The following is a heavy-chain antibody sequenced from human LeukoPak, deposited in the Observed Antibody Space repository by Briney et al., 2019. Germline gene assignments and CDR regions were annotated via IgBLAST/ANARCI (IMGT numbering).Heavy chain of an antibody. D-gene: IGHD4-17*01. CDR1: GFTFSSYW. J-gene: IGHJ6*03. V-gene: IGHV3-7*03. CDR2: IKQDGSEK. CDR3: AKDDYGDYVYYYMDV. Sequence: GGSLRLSCAASGFTFSSYWMSWVRQAPGKGLEWVANIKQDGSEKYYVDSVKGRFTISRDNSKNTLYLQMNSLRAEDTAVYYCAKDDYGDYVYYYMDVWGKGTTVTVSS.